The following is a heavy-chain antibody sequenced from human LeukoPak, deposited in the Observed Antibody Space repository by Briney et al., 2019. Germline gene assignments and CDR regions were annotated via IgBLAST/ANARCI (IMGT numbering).Heavy chain of an antibody. CDR1: GFTFSSYW. Sequence: PGGSLRLSCAASGFTFSSYWMHWVRQAPGKGLVWVSRINTDGSSTSYADSVKGRFTISRDNAKNTLYLQMNSLRAEDTAVYYCARDTRAVAGTGYYYYMDVWGKGTTVTVSS. CDR3: ARDTRAVAGTGYYYYMDV. CDR2: INTDGSST. D-gene: IGHD6-19*01. J-gene: IGHJ6*03. V-gene: IGHV3-74*01.